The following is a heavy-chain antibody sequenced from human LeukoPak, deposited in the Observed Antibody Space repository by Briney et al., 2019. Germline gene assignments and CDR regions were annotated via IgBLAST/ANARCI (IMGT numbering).Heavy chain of an antibody. CDR1: GGTFSSYA. Sequence: AASVKVSCKASGGTFSSYAISGVRQAPGQGLEWMGGIIPIFGTANYAQKFQGRVTITADKSTSTAYMELSSLRSEDTAVYYCARAGPYCSSTSCYAEIDYWGQGTLVTVSS. V-gene: IGHV1-69*06. D-gene: IGHD2-2*01. CDR2: IIPIFGTA. J-gene: IGHJ4*02. CDR3: ARAGPYCSSTSCYAEIDY.